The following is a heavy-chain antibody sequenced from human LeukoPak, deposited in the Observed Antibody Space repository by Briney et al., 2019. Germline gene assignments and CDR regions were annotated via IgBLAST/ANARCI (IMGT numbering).Heavy chain of an antibody. CDR2: INHSGST. J-gene: IGHJ4*02. V-gene: IGHV4-34*01. Sequence: SETLSLTCAVYGGSFSGYYWSWIRQPPGKGLEWIGEINHSGSTNYNPSLKSRVTISVDTSKNQFSLKLSSVTAADTAVYYRAQSGGAYSSSWYKYWGQGTLVTVSS. D-gene: IGHD6-13*01. CDR1: GGSFSGYY. CDR3: AQSGGAYSSSWYKY.